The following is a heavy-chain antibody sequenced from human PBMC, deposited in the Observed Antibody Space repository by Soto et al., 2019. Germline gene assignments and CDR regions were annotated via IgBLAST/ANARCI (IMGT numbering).Heavy chain of an antibody. CDR3: ASQPSIIQLERRFYYYYGMDV. D-gene: IGHD1-1*01. CDR2: IIPIFGTA. J-gene: IGHJ6*02. CDR1: GVTFSSFA. V-gene: IGHV1-69*06. Sequence: SVKFSCKASGVTFSSFAISWARQAHGQGLEWMGGIIPIFGTANYAQKFQGRVTITADKSTSTAYMELSSLRSEDTAVYYCASQPSIIQLERRFYYYYGMDVWGQGTTVTVSS.